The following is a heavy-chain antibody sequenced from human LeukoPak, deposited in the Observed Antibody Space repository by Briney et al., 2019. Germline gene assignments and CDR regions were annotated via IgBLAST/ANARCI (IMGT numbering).Heavy chain of an antibody. CDR2: IWNDGSSQ. J-gene: IGHJ4*02. CDR1: QFTFSHYG. Sequence: GKSLTLSCVASQFTFSHYGMHWVRQAPGKGLEWVAVIWNDGSSQYYGDSVKGRFTISRDNSQNTVFLQMNSLRAEDTAVYYCAKDAQRGFDYSNSLEYWGRGTLVT. CDR3: AKDAQRGFDYSNSLEY. D-gene: IGHD4-11*01. V-gene: IGHV3-33*06.